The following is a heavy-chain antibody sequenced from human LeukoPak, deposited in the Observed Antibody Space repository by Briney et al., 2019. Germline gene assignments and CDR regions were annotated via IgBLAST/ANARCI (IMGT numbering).Heavy chain of an antibody. CDR2: ISGSGGST. D-gene: IGHD3-22*01. CDR1: GFSFSNYA. CDR3: AKDGTPYYYDSSGYYAFDI. Sequence: GGSLRLSCVPSGFSFSNYAMSWVRQAPGKGLEWVSSISGSGGSTHYADSVKGRFTISRDKTKNTLYLQMNSLRAEDTAVYYCAKDGTPYYYDSSGYYAFDIWGQGTMVTVSS. J-gene: IGHJ3*02. V-gene: IGHV3-23*01.